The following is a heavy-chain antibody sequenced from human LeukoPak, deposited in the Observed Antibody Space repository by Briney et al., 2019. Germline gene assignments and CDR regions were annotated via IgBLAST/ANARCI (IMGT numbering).Heavy chain of an antibody. CDR3: ARIRDDYNPLDY. V-gene: IGHV3-30*03. CDR2: ISYDGSNK. J-gene: IGHJ4*02. D-gene: IGHD5-24*01. CDR1: GFTFSSYG. Sequence: GRSLRLSCAASGFTFSSYGMHWVRQAPGKGLEWVAVISYDGSNKYYADSVKGRFTISRDNSKNTLYLQTNSLRAEDTAVYYCARIRDDYNPLDYWGQGTLVTVSS.